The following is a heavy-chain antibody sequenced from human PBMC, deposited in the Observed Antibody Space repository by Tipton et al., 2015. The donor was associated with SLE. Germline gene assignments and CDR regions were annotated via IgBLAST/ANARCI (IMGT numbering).Heavy chain of an antibody. Sequence: LRLSCAVYGGSFSPDYWSWIRQPPGKGLEWIGTISYSGSTYYNPSLKTRVTISVDTSKNQFSLKVHSVTAADTAVYYCARDRGFCSGGSCYLDGFDIWGQGTMVTVSS. D-gene: IGHD2-15*01. CDR1: GGSFSPDY. CDR3: ARDRGFCSGGSCYLDGFDI. CDR2: ISYSGST. V-gene: IGHV4-34*01. J-gene: IGHJ3*02.